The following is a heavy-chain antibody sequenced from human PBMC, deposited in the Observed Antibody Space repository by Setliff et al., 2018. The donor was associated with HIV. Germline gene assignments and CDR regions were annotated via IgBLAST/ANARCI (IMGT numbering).Heavy chain of an antibody. CDR3: ARRPMVRGFGRYYFDY. CDR2: IHGSGST. Sequence: SETLSLTCKVSGGSISYHYWSWIRQPPGKGLEWIGYIHGSGSTIYNASLKSRVTIAVDKSENHFSLKLNSVTAADTAVYFCARRPMVRGFGRYYFDYWGQGTLVTVSS. D-gene: IGHD3-10*01. V-gene: IGHV4-4*09. CDR1: GGSISYHY. J-gene: IGHJ4*02.